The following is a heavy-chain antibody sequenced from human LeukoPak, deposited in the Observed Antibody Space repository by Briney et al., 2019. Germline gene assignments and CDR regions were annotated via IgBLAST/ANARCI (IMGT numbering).Heavy chain of an antibody. V-gene: IGHV1-2*02. CDR2: INPNTGDT. J-gene: IGHJ4*02. CDR1: GYTFTGYY. D-gene: IGHD3-9*01. Sequence: ASVKVSCKASGYTFTGYYIHWVRQAPGQGLEWMGWINPNTGDTNYTQKFRGRVTMTRDTSISTAYMEMSRLRSDDTAMYYCARAFLTGYFDYWGQGTLVTVSS. CDR3: ARAFLTGYFDY.